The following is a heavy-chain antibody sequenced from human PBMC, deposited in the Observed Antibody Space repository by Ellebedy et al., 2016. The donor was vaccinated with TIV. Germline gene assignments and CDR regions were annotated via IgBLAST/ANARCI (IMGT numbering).Heavy chain of an antibody. CDR1: GGSISSSSYY. Sequence: MPSETLSLTCTVSGGSISSSSYYWGWIRQPPGKGLEWSGSIYYGGSTYYNPSLKSRVTISVDTSNNQVSLKLSSVTAADTAVYYCARHPLEWLVGPMYFDYWGQGTLVTVSS. D-gene: IGHD6-19*01. J-gene: IGHJ4*02. CDR3: ARHPLEWLVGPMYFDY. V-gene: IGHV4-39*01. CDR2: IYYGGST.